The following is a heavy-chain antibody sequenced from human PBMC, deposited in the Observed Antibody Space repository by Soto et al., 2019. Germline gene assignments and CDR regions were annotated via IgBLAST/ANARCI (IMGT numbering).Heavy chain of an antibody. CDR3: ARGITGTTFAFYYYYMDV. V-gene: IGHV1-8*01. CDR1: GYTFTSYD. J-gene: IGHJ6*03. D-gene: IGHD1-7*01. CDR2: MNPNSGNT. Sequence: ASVKVSCKASGYTFTSYDINWVRQATGQGLEWMGWMNPNSGNTGYAQKFQGRVTMTRNTSISTAYMELSSLRSEDTAVYYCARGITGTTFAFYYYYMDVWGKGTTVTVSS.